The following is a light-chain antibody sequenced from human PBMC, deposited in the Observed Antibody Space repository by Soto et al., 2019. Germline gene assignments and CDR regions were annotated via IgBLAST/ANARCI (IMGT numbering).Light chain of an antibody. CDR3: QQLNFYPHT. V-gene: IGKV1-9*01. CDR2: DAS. Sequence: DIQLTQSPSFLSASVGDRVTITCRASQGISFYFAWFQQRPGRAPKLLIYDASTLQSGVPSRSSGSGSGTEFSLTISSLQPEDFAIYYCQQLNFYPHTFGGGTKLESK. J-gene: IGKJ4*01. CDR1: QGISFY.